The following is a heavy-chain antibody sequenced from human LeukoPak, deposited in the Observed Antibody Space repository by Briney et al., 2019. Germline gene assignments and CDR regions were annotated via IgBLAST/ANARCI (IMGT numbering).Heavy chain of an antibody. CDR3: AGYDSRGYYYSVSAFDL. CDR1: GFTFSSYG. V-gene: IGHV3-33*01. CDR2: IWYDGSNK. Sequence: GGSLRLSCAPSGFTFSSYGMHWVRHAPDKGLEWVAVIWYDGSNKYYADSVKGRFTISRDNSKNTLYLQMNSLRAEDTAVYYCAGYDSRGYYYSVSAFDLWGQGTMVTVSS. J-gene: IGHJ3*01. D-gene: IGHD3-22*01.